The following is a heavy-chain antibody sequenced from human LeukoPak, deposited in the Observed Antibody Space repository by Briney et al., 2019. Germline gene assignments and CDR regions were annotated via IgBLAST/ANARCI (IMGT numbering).Heavy chain of an antibody. V-gene: IGHV1-24*01. Sequence: ASVKVSCKVSGYTLTELSMHWVRQAPGKGLEWMGGFDPEDGETIYAQKFQGRVTMTEDTSTDTAYMELSSLRSEDTAVYYCAVSGSYLQASVFDIWGQGTMVTVSS. CDR1: GYTLTELS. CDR2: FDPEDGET. J-gene: IGHJ3*02. D-gene: IGHD1-26*01. CDR3: AVSGSYLQASVFDI.